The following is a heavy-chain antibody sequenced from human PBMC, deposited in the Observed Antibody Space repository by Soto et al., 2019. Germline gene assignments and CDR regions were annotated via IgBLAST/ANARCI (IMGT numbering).Heavy chain of an antibody. Sequence: GESLKISCKGSGYSFTSYWIGWVRQMPGKGLEWMGIIYPGDSDTRYSPSFQGQVTISADKSISTAYLQWSSLKASDTAMYYCARHLRITMVRNRLSYYMDVWGKGTTVTVSS. V-gene: IGHV5-51*01. D-gene: IGHD3-10*01. J-gene: IGHJ6*03. CDR3: ARHLRITMVRNRLSYYMDV. CDR2: IYPGDSDT. CDR1: GYSFTSYW.